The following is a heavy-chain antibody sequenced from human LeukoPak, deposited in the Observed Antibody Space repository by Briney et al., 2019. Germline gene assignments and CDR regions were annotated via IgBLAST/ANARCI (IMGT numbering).Heavy chain of an antibody. V-gene: IGHV1-2*02. CDR1: GYTFTSYG. CDR3: ARGIGDSPSTYYYYMDV. J-gene: IGHJ6*03. CDR2: INPNSGGT. D-gene: IGHD4-17*01. Sequence: ASVKVSCKASGYTFTSYGISWVRQAPGQGLEWMGWINPNSGGTNYAQKFQGRVTMTRDTSISTAYMELSRLRSDDTAVYYCARGIGDSPSTYYYYMDVWGKGTTVTISS.